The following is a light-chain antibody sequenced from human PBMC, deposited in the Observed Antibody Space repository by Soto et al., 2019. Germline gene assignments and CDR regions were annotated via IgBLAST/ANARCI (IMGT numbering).Light chain of an antibody. J-gene: IGKJ1*01. CDR3: QHYKTYSRT. V-gene: IGKV1-5*01. CDR2: DGS. Sequence: DIQMTQSPSSLSASVGDRVTITCRASQSISSYLNWYQQKPGKAPKLLIYDGSSFESGVPSRFSGSGSGTEFTLTISSLQPDDSATYYCQHYKTYSRTFGQGTKVDNK. CDR1: QSISSY.